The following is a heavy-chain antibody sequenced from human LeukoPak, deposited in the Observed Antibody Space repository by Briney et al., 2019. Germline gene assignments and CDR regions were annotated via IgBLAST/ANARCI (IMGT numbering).Heavy chain of an antibody. Sequence: ASVKVSCKVSGYTLTELSMHWVRQAPGKGLEWMGGFDPEDGETIYAQKFQGRVTTTEDTSTDTAYMELSSLRSEDTAVYYCAPGIRDTGDYWGQGTLVTVSS. CDR2: FDPEDGET. D-gene: IGHD5-18*01. CDR3: APGIRDTGDY. J-gene: IGHJ4*02. V-gene: IGHV1-24*01. CDR1: GYTLTELS.